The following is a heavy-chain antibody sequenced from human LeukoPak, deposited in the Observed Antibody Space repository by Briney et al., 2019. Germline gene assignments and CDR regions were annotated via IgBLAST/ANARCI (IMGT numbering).Heavy chain of an antibody. V-gene: IGHV3-49*04. J-gene: IGHJ4*02. D-gene: IGHD3-3*01. Sequence: GGSLRLSCAASGFTFSIYSMSWVRQAPGKGPEWVGFIRSKAYGGTTEHAASVKGRFTISRDDSKSIAYLQMNSLKTEDTAVYYCTRAHITIFGVIYFPDYWGQGTLVTVSS. CDR2: IRSKAYGGTT. CDR1: GFTFSIYS. CDR3: TRAHITIFGVIYFPDY.